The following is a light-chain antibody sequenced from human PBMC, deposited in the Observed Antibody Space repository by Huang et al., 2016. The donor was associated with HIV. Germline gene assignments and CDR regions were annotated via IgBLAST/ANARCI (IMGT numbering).Light chain of an antibody. CDR1: QSIATN. Sequence: EIVMTQSPDTLSVSPGEGATLSCRASQSIATNLAWYQHKPGQPPRRRMYGPSTRATAVPARFSGSGSGTEFTLTISSVQSEDFAVYYCQQYNNWPRTFGQGTKVEIK. CDR2: GPS. J-gene: IGKJ1*01. V-gene: IGKV3-15*01. CDR3: QQYNNWPRT.